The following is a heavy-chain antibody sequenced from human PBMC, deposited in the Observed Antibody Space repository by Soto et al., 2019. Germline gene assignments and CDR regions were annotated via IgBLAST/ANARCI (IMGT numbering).Heavy chain of an antibody. CDR2: IYFSGKT. J-gene: IGHJ4*01. CDR3: ARHGSY. Sequence: SETLSLTCTVSGVSISSGSYYWGWIRQTPGKGLEWSGNIYFSGKTYYNQSLKSRLTISVDRSKNQFALNLTPGTAADTHVDYFARHGSYCGPATLVTVS. V-gene: IGHV4-39*01. CDR1: GVSISSGSYY.